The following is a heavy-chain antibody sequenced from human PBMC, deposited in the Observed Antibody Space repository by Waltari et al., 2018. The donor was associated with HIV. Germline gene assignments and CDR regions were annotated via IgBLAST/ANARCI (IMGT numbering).Heavy chain of an antibody. CDR2: ISHRGST. CDR1: SYSFSSAYS. J-gene: IGHJ4*02. Sequence: QVQLQESGPGLVKPSETLSLTCAVSSYSFSSAYSWGWIRPSPGKGLEWIGSISHRGSTYYNPSLKSRVTISVDTSKNQFSLKLSSVTAADTAVYYCARGDIVATGGFDFWGQGTLVTVSS. V-gene: IGHV4-38-2*01. CDR3: ARGDIVATGGFDF. D-gene: IGHD5-12*01.